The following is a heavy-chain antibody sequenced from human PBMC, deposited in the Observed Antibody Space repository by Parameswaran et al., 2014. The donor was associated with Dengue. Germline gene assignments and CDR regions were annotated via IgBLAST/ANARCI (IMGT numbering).Heavy chain of an antibody. CDR3: ATLDYYYYYGMDV. CDR2: IYPGNSQT. J-gene: IGHJ6*02. Sequence: VRQMPGKGLEWMGIIYPGNSQTKYNPSFQGQVTISVDKSINTAYLQWGSLKASDTAIYYCATLDYYYYYGMDVWGQGTTVTVSS. V-gene: IGHV5-51*01.